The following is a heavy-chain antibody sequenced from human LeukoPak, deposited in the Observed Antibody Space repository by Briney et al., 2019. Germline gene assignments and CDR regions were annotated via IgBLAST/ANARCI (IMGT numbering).Heavy chain of an antibody. CDR3: ARDLGYYYGPGTQGWFDP. D-gene: IGHD3-10*01. V-gene: IGHV4-4*02. J-gene: IGHJ5*02. Sequence: SETLSLTCAVSGGSISSSNWWSWVRQPPGKGLEWIGEIYHSGSTNYNPSLKSRVTISVDKSKNQFSLKLSSVTAADTAVYYCARDLGYYYGPGTQGWFDPWGQGTLVTVSS. CDR2: IYHSGST. CDR1: GGSISSSNW.